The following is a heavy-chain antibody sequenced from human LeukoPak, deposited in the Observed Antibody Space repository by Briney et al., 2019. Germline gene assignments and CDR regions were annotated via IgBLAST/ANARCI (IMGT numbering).Heavy chain of an antibody. V-gene: IGHV4-61*08. J-gene: IGHJ4*02. D-gene: IGHD1-20*01. CDR2: IYYSGST. CDR3: ASRITGTTSVDY. CDR1: GGSVSSGGYY. Sequence: SETLSLTCTVSGGSVSSGGYYWSWIRQPPGKGLEWIGYIYYSGSTSYDPSLKSRVTISVDTSKNQFSLKLRSVTAADTAVYYCASRITGTTSVDYWGQGTLVTVSS.